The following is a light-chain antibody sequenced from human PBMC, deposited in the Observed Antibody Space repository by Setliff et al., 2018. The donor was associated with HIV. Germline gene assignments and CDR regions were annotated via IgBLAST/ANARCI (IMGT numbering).Light chain of an antibody. CDR3: CSFTTSATLGLYV. CDR1: SSDVGSYDY. V-gene: IGLV2-14*03. Sequence: QSALTQPASVSGSPGQSITISCTGTSSDVGSYDYVSWYQQHPAKAPKLVIFDVSNRPSGISRRFSGSKSGNTASLTISGLQVEDEADYYCCSFTTSATLGLYVFGTGTKVTV. J-gene: IGLJ1*01. CDR2: DVS.